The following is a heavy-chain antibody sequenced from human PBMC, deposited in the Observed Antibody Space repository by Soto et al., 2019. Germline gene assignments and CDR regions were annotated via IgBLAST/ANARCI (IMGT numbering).Heavy chain of an antibody. CDR2: IWYDGSDT. V-gene: IGHV3-33*01. J-gene: IGHJ4*02. D-gene: IGHD7-27*01. Sequence: GGSLRLSCAASGFIFSSFGMHWVRQAPGKGLEWVAHIWYDGSDTYYADSVKGRFTISRDNSRNTLYLQMNSLRAEDTAVYHCVRDLLGSGGHFDYWGQGTPVTVSS. CDR1: GFIFSSFG. CDR3: VRDLLGSGGHFDY.